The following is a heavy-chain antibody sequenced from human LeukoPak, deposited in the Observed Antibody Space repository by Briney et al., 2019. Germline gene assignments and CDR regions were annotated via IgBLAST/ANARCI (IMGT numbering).Heavy chain of an antibody. CDR2: IYFNGGT. CDR3: ARVPGGGDAFDI. V-gene: IGHV4-59*12. D-gene: IGHD3-16*01. CDR1: GVSITNYY. J-gene: IGHJ3*02. Sequence: SETLSLTCSVSGVSITNYYWSWIRQPPGKGLEWIGYIYFNGGTSYNPSLKSRVTISVDKSKNQFSLKLSSVTAADTAVYYCARVPGGGDAFDIWGQGTMVTVSS.